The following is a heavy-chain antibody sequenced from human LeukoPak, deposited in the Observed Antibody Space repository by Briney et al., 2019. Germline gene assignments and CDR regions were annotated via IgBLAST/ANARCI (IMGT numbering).Heavy chain of an antibody. V-gene: IGHV3-66*01. J-gene: IGHJ5*02. CDR2: IYSGGST. D-gene: IGHD6-19*01. CDR3: ARVRSSGWPYHWFDP. CDR1: GLTVTSNY. Sequence: GGSLRLSCAASGLTVTSNYMTWVRQAPGKGLEWVSLIYSGGSTYYADSVKGRFIISRDNSENTLSLQMKSLRAEDTAVYYCARVRSSGWPYHWFDPWGQGTVVTVSS.